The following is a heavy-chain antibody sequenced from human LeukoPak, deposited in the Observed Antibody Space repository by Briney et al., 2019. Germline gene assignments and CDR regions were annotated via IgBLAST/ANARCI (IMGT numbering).Heavy chain of an antibody. J-gene: IGHJ4*02. CDR1: GGTFSSYA. D-gene: IGHD2-2*01. V-gene: IGHV1-69*05. CDR3: AVRYCSSTSCSGAFDY. CDR2: IIPIFGTA. Sequence: SVKVSCKASGGTFSSYAISWVRQAPGQGLEWMGGIIPIFGTANYAQKFQGRVTITTDESTSTAYMELSSLRSEDTAVYYCAVRYCSSTSCSGAFDYWGQGTLVTVSS.